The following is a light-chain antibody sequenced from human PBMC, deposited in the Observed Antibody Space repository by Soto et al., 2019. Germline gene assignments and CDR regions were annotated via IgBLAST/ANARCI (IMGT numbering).Light chain of an antibody. CDR3: LQRSNWLT. Sequence: EVVMTQSPATLSVSPGERATLSCRASHSVSSSLAWYQQKPGQAPRLLISATPTRATGIPARFSGSGSGTDFTLTISSLEPEDSAVYYCLQRSNWLTFGGGTKVDIK. J-gene: IGKJ4*01. CDR1: HSVSSS. V-gene: IGKV3-11*01. CDR2: ATP.